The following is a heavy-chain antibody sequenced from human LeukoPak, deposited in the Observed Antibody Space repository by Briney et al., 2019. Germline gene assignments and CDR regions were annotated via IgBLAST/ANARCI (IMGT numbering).Heavy chain of an antibody. CDR3: ASTTAAGTYYYYYMDV. CDR1: GFTFSSYG. V-gene: IGHV3-30*02. CDR2: IRYDGSNK. J-gene: IGHJ6*03. Sequence: GGSLRLSCAASGFTFSSYGMHWVRQAPGKGLEWVAFIRYDGSNKYYADSVKGRFTISRDNSKNTLYLQMNSLRAEDTAVYYCASTTAAGTYYYYYMDVWGKGTTVTISS. D-gene: IGHD6-13*01.